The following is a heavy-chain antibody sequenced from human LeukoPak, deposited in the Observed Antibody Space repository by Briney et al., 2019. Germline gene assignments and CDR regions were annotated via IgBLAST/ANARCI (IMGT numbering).Heavy chain of an antibody. CDR3: ARGPTYSQAFDY. CDR1: GFTFSSYE. D-gene: IGHD1-26*01. CDR2: ISSGGTTI. Sequence: GGSLRLSCAASGFTFSSYEMNWVRQAPGKGLEWVSYISSGGTTIYYADSVKGRFTISRDNAKNSLYLQMDSLRAEDTAVYYCARGPTYSQAFDYWGQGTLVTVSS. J-gene: IGHJ4*02. V-gene: IGHV3-48*03.